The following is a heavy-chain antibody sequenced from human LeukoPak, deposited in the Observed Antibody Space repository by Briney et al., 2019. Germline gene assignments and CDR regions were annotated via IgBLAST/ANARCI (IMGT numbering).Heavy chain of an antibody. CDR3: ARIPRRILTGYYTYYFDY. D-gene: IGHD3-9*01. CDR1: GGSISSSSYY. CDR2: IYYSGST. V-gene: IGHV4-39*01. J-gene: IGHJ4*02. Sequence: PSETLSLTCTVSGGSISSSSYYWGWIRQPPGKGLEWIGSIYYSGSTYYNPSLKSRVTISVDTSKNQFSLKLSSVTAADTAVYYCARIPRRILTGYYTYYFDYWGQGTLVTVSS.